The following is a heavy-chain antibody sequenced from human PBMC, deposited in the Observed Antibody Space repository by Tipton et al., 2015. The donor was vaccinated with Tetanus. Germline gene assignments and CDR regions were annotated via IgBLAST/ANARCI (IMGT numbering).Heavy chain of an antibody. CDR3: ARIGWPQQNKPAFDI. CDR2: VHYSGST. J-gene: IGHJ3*02. D-gene: IGHD6-19*01. Sequence: TLSLTCTVSGGSISSYYWTWIRQPPGRGLEWIGYVHYSGSTNYSPSLRSRVTLSVDTSKNQFSLKLSPVTAADTAVYYCARIGWPQQNKPAFDIWGQGTVVTVSS. CDR1: GGSISSYY. V-gene: IGHV4-59*01.